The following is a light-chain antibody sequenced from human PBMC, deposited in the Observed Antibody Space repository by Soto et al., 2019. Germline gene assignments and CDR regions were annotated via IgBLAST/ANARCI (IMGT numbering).Light chain of an antibody. CDR2: GAS. CDR1: QPIRNN. V-gene: IGKV3-15*01. Sequence: VMTQSPATLSLSPGESATLSCRASQPIRNNLAWFQLRTGQAPRLVIFGASNRATGVPDRFSATGSETDLTLTISGLQSGDSAVYFCQKYNNWPFSFGQGTRLEIK. CDR3: QKYNNWPFS. J-gene: IGKJ5*01.